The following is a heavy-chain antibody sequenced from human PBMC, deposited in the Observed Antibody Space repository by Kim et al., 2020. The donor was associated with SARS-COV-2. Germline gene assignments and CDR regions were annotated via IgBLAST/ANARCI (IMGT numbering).Heavy chain of an antibody. V-gene: IGHV4-59*01. CDR2: T. J-gene: IGHJ4*01. Sequence: TNYNPSRKSRVTISVDTSKNQFSLKLSSVTAADTAVYYCAREEYSYDFDYWGQGTLVTVSS. CDR3: AREEYSYDFDY. D-gene: IGHD5-18*01.